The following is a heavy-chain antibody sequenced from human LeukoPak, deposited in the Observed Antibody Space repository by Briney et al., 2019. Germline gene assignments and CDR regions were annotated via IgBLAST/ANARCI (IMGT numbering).Heavy chain of an antibody. CDR3: ASPYYYDSSGYYSFDY. V-gene: IGHV4-34*01. J-gene: IGHJ4*02. CDR2: INHSGST. CDR1: GGSFSGYY. Sequence: SETLSLTCAVYGGSFSGYYWSWIRQPPGKGLEWIGEINHSGSTNYNPSLKSRVTISVDTSKNQFSLKLSSVTAADTAVYYCASPYYYDSSGYYSFDYWGQGTLVTVSS. D-gene: IGHD3-22*01.